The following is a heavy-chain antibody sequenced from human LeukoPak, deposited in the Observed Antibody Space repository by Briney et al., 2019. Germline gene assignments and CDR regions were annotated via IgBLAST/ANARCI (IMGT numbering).Heavy chain of an antibody. D-gene: IGHD7-27*01. J-gene: IGHJ4*02. CDR1: GYTLTSNY. Sequence: ASVKVSCKASGYTLTSNYMHWVRQAPGQGLEWMGIINPSGGSTSYPQKFQGRVTMTEDTSTDTAYMELSSLRSEDTAVYYCATVGRLTGDSWGQGTLVTVSS. CDR3: ATVGRLTGDS. CDR2: INPSGGST. V-gene: IGHV1-46*01.